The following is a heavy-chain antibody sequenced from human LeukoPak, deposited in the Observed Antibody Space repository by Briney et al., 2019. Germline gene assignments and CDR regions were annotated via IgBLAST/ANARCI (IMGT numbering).Heavy chain of an antibody. CDR3: ARETLNIAVAGTISWFDP. J-gene: IGHJ5*02. CDR2: INHSGST. V-gene: IGHV4-34*01. D-gene: IGHD6-19*01. Sequence: SDTLSLTCAVYGGSFSGYYWSWIRQPPGKGLEWIGEINHSGSTNYNPSLKSRVTISVDTSKNQFSLKLSSVTAADTAVYYCARETLNIAVAGTISWFDPWGQGTLVTVSS. CDR1: GGSFSGYY.